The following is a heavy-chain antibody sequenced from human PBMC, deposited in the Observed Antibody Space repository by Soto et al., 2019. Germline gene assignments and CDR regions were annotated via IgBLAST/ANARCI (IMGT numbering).Heavy chain of an antibody. CDR2: IDHSGST. CDR1: DGSFNGYY. CDR3: SRGRPPRY. J-gene: IGHJ4*02. Sequence: LSLTCTVSDGSFNGYYWSWIRQPPGKRLEWIGDIDHSGSTHYSPSLKSRVTMSVDTSKNQFSLHLTSVTAADTALYYCSRGRPPRYWGQGTLVTVSS. V-gene: IGHV4-34*01.